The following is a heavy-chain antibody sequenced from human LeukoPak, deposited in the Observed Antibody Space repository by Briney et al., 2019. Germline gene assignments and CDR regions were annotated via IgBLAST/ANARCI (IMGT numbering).Heavy chain of an antibody. CDR3: ARARSYDFWSGYSQSHDAFDI. CDR1: GGSVSSGSYY. V-gene: IGHV4-61*01. Sequence: PSETLSLTCTVSGGSVSSGSYYWRWIRQPPGKGLEWIGYIYYSGSTNYNPSLKSRVTISVDTSKDQFSLKLSSVTAADTAVYYCARARSYDFWSGYSQSHDAFDIWGQGTMVTVSS. CDR2: IYYSGST. D-gene: IGHD3-3*01. J-gene: IGHJ3*02.